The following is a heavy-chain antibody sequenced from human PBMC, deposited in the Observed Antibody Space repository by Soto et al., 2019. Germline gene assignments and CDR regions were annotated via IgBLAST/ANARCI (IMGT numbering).Heavy chain of an antibody. CDR3: ARTEGAAPQIFYYYYYYMDV. D-gene: IGHD6-6*01. CDR1: GYTFTSYG. J-gene: IGHJ6*03. V-gene: IGHV1-18*01. CDR2: ISAYNGNT. Sequence: QVQLVQSGAEVKKPGASVKVSCKASGYTFTSYGISWVRQAPGQGLEWMGWISAYNGNTNYAQKLQGRVTMTTDTSTSTAYMELRSLRADDTAVYYCARTEGAAPQIFYYYYYYMDVWGKGTTVTVSS.